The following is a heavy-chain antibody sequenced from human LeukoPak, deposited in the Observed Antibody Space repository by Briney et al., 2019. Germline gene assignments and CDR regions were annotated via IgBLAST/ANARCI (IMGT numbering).Heavy chain of an antibody. Sequence: SETLSLTCTVSGGSISSYYWSWIRQPPGKGLEWIGYVYNSGSTNYNPSLRSRVTISVDTSKNQFSLKLTSVTAADTAVYYCARRSTGTGPFDYWGQGTLVTVSS. J-gene: IGHJ4*02. D-gene: IGHD1-1*01. CDR3: ARRSTGTGPFDY. V-gene: IGHV4-59*08. CDR2: VYNSGST. CDR1: GGSISSYY.